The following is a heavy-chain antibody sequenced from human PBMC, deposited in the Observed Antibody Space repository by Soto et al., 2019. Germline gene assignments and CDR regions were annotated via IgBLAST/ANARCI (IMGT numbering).Heavy chain of an antibody. CDR3: ARDTSRWLQPPFDY. CDR1: GFTCSSYS. Sequence: GGSLSRACAASGFTCSSYSMNWVRQAPGKGLEWVSSISSSSSYIYYAASVKGRFTISRDNAKNSLYLQMNSLRAEDTAVYYCARDTSRWLQPPFDYWGQGTLVTVSS. J-gene: IGHJ4*02. V-gene: IGHV3-21*01. D-gene: IGHD5-12*01. CDR2: ISSSSSYI.